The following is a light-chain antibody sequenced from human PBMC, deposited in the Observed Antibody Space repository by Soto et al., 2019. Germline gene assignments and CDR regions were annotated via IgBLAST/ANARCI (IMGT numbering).Light chain of an antibody. CDR3: QHHNSYSQT. CDR1: QSIRHY. J-gene: IGKJ1*01. Sequence: DIQMTQSPPTLSASVGDRVTITCRASQSIRHYLAWYQQMPGKAPKLLIYGASTFQSGVPSRVSGSGSGTEFTLTISSLQTDDFGTYFCQHHNSYSQTFGQGTKVEIK. V-gene: IGKV1-5*01. CDR2: GAS.